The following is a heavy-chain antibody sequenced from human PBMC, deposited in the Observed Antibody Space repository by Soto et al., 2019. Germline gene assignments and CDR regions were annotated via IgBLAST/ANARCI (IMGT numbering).Heavy chain of an antibody. CDR1: GDSISSSPYY. J-gene: IGHJ4*02. CDR2: IFYSGST. Sequence: QLQLQESGPGLVKPSETLSLTCTVSGDSISSSPYYWGWIRQPPGKGLEWIGSIFYSGSTYDNPALKRRVTIAADTAKNQFSLTLSSVTAADTAVYYGASLWFGVGPDYWGQGTLVTVSS. D-gene: IGHD3-10*01. CDR3: ASLWFGVGPDY. V-gene: IGHV4-39*01.